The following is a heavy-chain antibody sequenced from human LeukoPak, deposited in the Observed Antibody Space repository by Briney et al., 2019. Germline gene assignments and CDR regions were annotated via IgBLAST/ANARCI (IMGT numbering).Heavy chain of an antibody. J-gene: IGHJ1*01. CDR3: ARHASGWYTD. CDR2: IYYSGTT. CDR1: GGSISSGDYY. D-gene: IGHD6-19*01. V-gene: IGHV4-39*01. Sequence: SETLSLTCAVSGGSISSGDYYWAWIRQPPGTGQRWIGSIYYSGTTYYNPFLKSRLTISRDTSKNQFSLKLSSVTTADTAVYYCARHASGWYTDWGQGTLVTVSS.